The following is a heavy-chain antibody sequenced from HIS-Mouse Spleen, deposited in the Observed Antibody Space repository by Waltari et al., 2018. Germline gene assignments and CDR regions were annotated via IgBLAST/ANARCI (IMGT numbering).Heavy chain of an antibody. Sequence: QLQLQESGPGLVKPSETLSLTCTVSGGSISSSSYYWGWIRQPPGKGLEWLGSIYYSGSTYYNPSLKSRVTISVDTSKNQFSLKLNSVTAADTAVYYCAREIPYSSSWYDWYFDLWGRGTLVTVSS. CDR3: AREIPYSSSWYDWYFDL. CDR2: IYYSGST. J-gene: IGHJ2*01. CDR1: GGSISSSSYY. V-gene: IGHV4-39*07. D-gene: IGHD6-13*01.